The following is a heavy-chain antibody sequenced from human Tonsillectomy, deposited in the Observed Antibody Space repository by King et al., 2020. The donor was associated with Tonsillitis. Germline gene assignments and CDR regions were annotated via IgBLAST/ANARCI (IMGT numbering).Heavy chain of an antibody. D-gene: IGHD3-22*01. J-gene: IGHJ1*01. V-gene: IGHV1-2*02. CDR1: GYTFTDYY. CDR3: ARRDYYDTTGFQE. CDR2: INPNSGGT. Sequence: QLVHSGAEVKKPGASVKVSCKASGYTFTDYYMHWVRQAPGQGLEWMGWINPNSGGTNYAQKFQGRVTMTRDTSISTAYMDLSSLRSDETAVYFCARRDYYDTTGFQEWGKGNLVTVSA.